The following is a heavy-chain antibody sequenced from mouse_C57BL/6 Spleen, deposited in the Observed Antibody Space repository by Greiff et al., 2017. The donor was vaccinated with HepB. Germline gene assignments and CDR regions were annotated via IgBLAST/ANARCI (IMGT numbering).Heavy chain of an antibody. CDR1: GYTFTSYW. J-gene: IGHJ4*01. CDR2: IHPNSGST. D-gene: IGHD4-1*01. CDR3: ARAASLGRRYYAMDY. Sequence: VQLQQPGAELVKPGASVKLSCKASGYTFTSYWMHWVKQRPGQGLEWIGMIHPNSGSTNYNEKFKSKATLTVDKSSSTAYMQLSSLTSEDSAVYYCARAASLGRRYYAMDYWGQGTSVTVSS. V-gene: IGHV1-64*01.